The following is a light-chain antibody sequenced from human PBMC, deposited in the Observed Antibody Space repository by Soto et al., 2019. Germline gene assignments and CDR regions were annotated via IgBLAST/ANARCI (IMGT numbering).Light chain of an antibody. V-gene: IGLV2-14*01. J-gene: IGLJ1*01. Sequence: QSVLTQPASRSGSPGQSITISCTGTSSDVGGYNYVSWYQQHPDKAPKLMIYDVSDRPSGVSDRFSGSKSGNTASLTISGLQADDGADYYCTSYASSGTPFVFGTGTRSPS. CDR2: DVS. CDR3: TSYASSGTPFV. CDR1: SSDVGGYNY.